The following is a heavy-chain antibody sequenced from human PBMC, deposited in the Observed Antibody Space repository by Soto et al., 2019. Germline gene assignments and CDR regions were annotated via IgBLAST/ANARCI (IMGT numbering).Heavy chain of an antibody. CDR2: ISYDGSNK. D-gene: IGHD6-13*01. V-gene: IGHV3-30*18. CDR3: AKVSTGLAAADYYYYYMDV. J-gene: IGHJ6*03. CDR1: GFTFSSYG. Sequence: ESGGGVVQPGRSLRLSCAASGFTFSSYGMHWVRQAPGKGLEWVAVISYDGSNKYYADSVKGRFTISRDNSKNTLYLQMNSLRAEDTAVYYCAKVSTGLAAADYYYYYMDVWGKGTTVTVSS.